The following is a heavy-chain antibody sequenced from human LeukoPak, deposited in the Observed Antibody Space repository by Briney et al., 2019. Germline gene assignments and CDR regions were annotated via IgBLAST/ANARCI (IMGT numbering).Heavy chain of an antibody. CDR1: GGSISSYY. CDR2: IYYSGST. CDR3: ARYSSGWFDGFDI. D-gene: IGHD6-19*01. J-gene: IGHJ3*02. Sequence: SETLSLTCNVSGGSISSYYWSWIRQPPGKGLGWIGYIYYSGSTNYNPSLKSRVTISVDTSKNQFSLKLSSATAADTAVYYCARYSSGWFDGFDIWGQGTMVTVSS. V-gene: IGHV4-59*01.